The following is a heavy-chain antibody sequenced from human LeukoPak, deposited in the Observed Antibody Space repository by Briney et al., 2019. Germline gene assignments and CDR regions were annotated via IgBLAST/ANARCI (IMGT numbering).Heavy chain of an antibody. D-gene: IGHD2-8*01. V-gene: IGHV3-23*01. J-gene: IGHJ1*01. Sequence: PGGSLRLSCAASGLTFSSHAMSWVRQAQGKGLEWVPAISGSGGQTYYADSVKGRFTISRDNSKDTLYLQMNNLKAEDTAVYYCANNEWQWGQGTLVTVSS. CDR3: ANNEWQ. CDR1: GLTFSSHA. CDR2: ISGSGGQT.